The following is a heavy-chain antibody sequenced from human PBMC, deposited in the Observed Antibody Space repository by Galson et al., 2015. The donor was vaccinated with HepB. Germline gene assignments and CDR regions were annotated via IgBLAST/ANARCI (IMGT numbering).Heavy chain of an antibody. V-gene: IGHV3-23*01. D-gene: IGHD3-3*01. CDR2: IRGSGDDT. CDR3: ARDRTYHDFWRGFDL. Sequence: FLRLSCAASGFAFSHHAMSWVRQAPGKGPEWVSSIRGSGDDTKYADSVKGRFTVSRDNFETMVFLRMNSLRVEDTAVYYCARDRTYHDFWRGFDLWGQGTMVAVSS. J-gene: IGHJ3*01. CDR1: GFAFSHHA.